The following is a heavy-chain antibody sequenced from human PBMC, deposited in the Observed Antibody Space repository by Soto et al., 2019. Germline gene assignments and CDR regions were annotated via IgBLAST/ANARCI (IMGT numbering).Heavy chain of an antibody. Sequence: QVQLVQAGAEVKKPGSSVKVSCKASGGTFGSSAISWVRQAPGQGLEWMGGLIPIPGTANDAQRFQDRVTIAADGCTSTGYMELRRLRSEETAVYSGARSQGSSTRLEVYYYDYYGMDVWGQGTTVTVSS. CDR2: LIPIPGTA. D-gene: IGHD2-2*01. CDR3: ARSQGSSTRLEVYYYDYYGMDV. CDR1: GGTFGSSA. J-gene: IGHJ6*01. V-gene: IGHV1-69*01.